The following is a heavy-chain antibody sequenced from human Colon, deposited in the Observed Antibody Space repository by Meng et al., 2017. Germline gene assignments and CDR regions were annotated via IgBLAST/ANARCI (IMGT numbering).Heavy chain of an antibody. J-gene: IGHJ4*02. CDR1: GATLSNST. D-gene: IGHD3-16*01. Sequence: QVQLVQPDIEVNNFSPPVNVSCKASGATLSNSTISWVRQAPGQGLEWMGRVIPILGIAKYAQTFQGRLTITADKSTNTAYMELSSLRSEDTAVYFCARDPGGFDYWGQGTLVTVSS. CDR3: ARDPGGFDY. V-gene: IGHV1-69*02. CDR2: VIPILGIA.